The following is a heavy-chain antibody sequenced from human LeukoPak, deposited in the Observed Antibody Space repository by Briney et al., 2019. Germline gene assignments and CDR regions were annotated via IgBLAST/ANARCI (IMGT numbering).Heavy chain of an antibody. CDR3: ARGPRRGYQLLPLYGMDV. D-gene: IGHD2-2*01. CDR1: GGSFSGYY. J-gene: IGHJ6*02. V-gene: IGHV4-34*01. CDR2: INHNGST. Sequence: SETLSLTCAVYGGSFSGYYWSWIRQPPGKGLEWIGEINHNGSTNYNPSLKSRVTISVDTSKNQFSLKLSSVTAADTAVYYCARGPRRGYQLLPLYGMDVWGQGTTVTVSS.